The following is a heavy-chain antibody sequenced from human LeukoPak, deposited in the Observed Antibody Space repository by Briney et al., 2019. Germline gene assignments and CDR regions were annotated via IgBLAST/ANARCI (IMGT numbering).Heavy chain of an antibody. CDR2: INSDGSTT. D-gene: IGHD2/OR15-2a*01. Sequence: GGSLRLSCAASGFTFSSYWMHWVRQAPGKGPVWVSRINSDGSTTNYADSVKGRFTISRDNAKNSLYLQMNSLRAEDTAMYYCATEYRDAFDIWGRGTMATVS. CDR3: ATEYRDAFDI. J-gene: IGHJ3*02. V-gene: IGHV3-74*01. CDR1: GFTFSSYW.